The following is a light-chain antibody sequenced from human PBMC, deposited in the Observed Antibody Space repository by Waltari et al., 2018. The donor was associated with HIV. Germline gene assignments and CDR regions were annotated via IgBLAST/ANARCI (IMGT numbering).Light chain of an antibody. CDR3: AAWDDSLNGWV. J-gene: IGLJ3*02. CDR1: SSNLGSNT. CDR2: NNN. Sequence: QSVLTQPPSASGTPGQRVTISCSGSSSNLGSNTVNWYQQPPGTAPKLLIYNNNQRPSGVPDRFSGSKSGTSASLAISGLQSEDEADYYCAAWDDSLNGWVFGGGTKLTVL. V-gene: IGLV1-44*01.